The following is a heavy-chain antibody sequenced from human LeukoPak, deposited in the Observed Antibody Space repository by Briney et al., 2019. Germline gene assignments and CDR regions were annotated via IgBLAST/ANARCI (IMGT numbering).Heavy chain of an antibody. CDR3: ARVHYDFWSGYRGGGWFDP. V-gene: IGHV4-30-4*08. J-gene: IGHJ5*02. Sequence: PSETLSLTCAVSGYSISSGYYWGWIRQPPGKGLEWIGYIYYSGSTYYNPSLKSRVTISVDTSKNQFSLKLSSVTAADTAVYYCARVHYDFWSGYRGGGWFDPWGQGTLVTVSS. CDR1: GYSISSGYY. D-gene: IGHD3-3*01. CDR2: IYYSGST.